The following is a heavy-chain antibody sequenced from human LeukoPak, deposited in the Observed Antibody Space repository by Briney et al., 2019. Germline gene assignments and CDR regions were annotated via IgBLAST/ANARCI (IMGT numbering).Heavy chain of an antibody. Sequence: PGGSLRLSCAASGFTFSFYSMNWVRQAPGKGLEWVANIKQDGSEKYYVDSVKGRFTISRDNAKNSLYLQMNSLRAEDTAVYYCARQFYDFWSGYHDYWGQGTLVTVSS. CDR1: GFTFSFYS. J-gene: IGHJ4*02. CDR3: ARQFYDFWSGYHDY. D-gene: IGHD3-3*01. CDR2: IKQDGSEK. V-gene: IGHV3-7*01.